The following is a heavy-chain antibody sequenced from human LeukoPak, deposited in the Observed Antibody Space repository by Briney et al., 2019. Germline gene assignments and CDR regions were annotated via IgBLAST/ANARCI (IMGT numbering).Heavy chain of an antibody. J-gene: IGHJ4*02. D-gene: IGHD3-22*01. CDR1: GYTFTNNG. Sequence: ASVKVSCKASGYTFTNNGISWVRQAPGQGLEWMGWISAYDGNTNYAQKFQGRVTMTTDTSTSTAYMELRSLRSDDTAVYYCARGLGYYDSSGSDYWGQGTLVVVSS. CDR2: ISAYDGNT. V-gene: IGHV1-18*01. CDR3: ARGLGYYDSSGSDY.